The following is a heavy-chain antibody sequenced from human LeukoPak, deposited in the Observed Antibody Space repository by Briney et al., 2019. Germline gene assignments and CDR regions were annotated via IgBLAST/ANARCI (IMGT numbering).Heavy chain of an antibody. Sequence: SETLSLTCTVSGGSISSYYWSWIRQPPGKGLEWIGYIYYSGSTNYNPSLKSRVTISVDTSKNQFSLKLSSVTAADTAVYYCARGPSYYGSGSYYNKRRFTGFDYWGQGTLVTVSS. V-gene: IGHV4-59*12. J-gene: IGHJ4*02. CDR2: IYYSGST. CDR1: GGSISSYY. CDR3: ARGPSYYGSGSYYNKRRFTGFDY. D-gene: IGHD3-10*01.